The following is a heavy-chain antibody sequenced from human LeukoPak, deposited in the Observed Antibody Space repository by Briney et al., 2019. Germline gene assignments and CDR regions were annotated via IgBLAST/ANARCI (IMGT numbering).Heavy chain of an antibody. CDR2: IRYDGSNK. D-gene: IGHD3-3*01. J-gene: IGHJ4*02. Sequence: PGGSLRLSCAASGFTFSSYGMHWVRHAPGKGLEWVAFIRYDGSNKYYADSVKGRFTISRDNSKNTLYLQMNSLRAEDTAVYYCAKDYDFWGGYSRIDYWGQGTLVTVSS. CDR3: AKDYDFWGGYSRIDY. CDR1: GFTFSSYG. V-gene: IGHV3-30*02.